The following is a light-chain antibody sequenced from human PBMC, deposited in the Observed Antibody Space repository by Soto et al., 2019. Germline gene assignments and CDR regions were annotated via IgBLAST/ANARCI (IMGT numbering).Light chain of an antibody. J-gene: IGKJ5*01. V-gene: IGKV3-15*01. CDR1: QSVNSN. Sequence: EMVMTQSPAILSVSPGESANLPCRASQSVNSNYLAWYQQHPGQPPRLLIYGISTRATGIPARFSGSGAGTEFSLTSSSLQSEDFAVYYCQQYSKWPITFGQGTRLEIK. CDR2: GIS. CDR3: QQYSKWPIT.